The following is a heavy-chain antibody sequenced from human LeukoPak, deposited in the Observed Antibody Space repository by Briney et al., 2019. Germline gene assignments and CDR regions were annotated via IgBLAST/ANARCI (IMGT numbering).Heavy chain of an antibody. CDR1: GGSFSGYY. J-gene: IGHJ4*02. D-gene: IGHD3-3*01. CDR3: ARKLLWSGWNYFDY. Sequence: PSETLSLTCAVYGGSFSGYYWSWIRQPPGKGLEWIGYIYYSGSTNYNPSLKSRVTISVDTSKNQFSLKLSSVTAADTAVYYCARKLLWSGWNYFDYWGQGTLVTVSS. CDR2: IYYSGST. V-gene: IGHV4-59*01.